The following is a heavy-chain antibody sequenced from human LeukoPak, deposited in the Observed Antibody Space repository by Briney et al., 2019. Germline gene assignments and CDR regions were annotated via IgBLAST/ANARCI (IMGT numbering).Heavy chain of an antibody. CDR2: NNGDGSTT. CDR1: GFTFSTYA. V-gene: IGHV3-74*01. Sequence: GGSLRLSCAASGFTFSTYAMSWVRQAPGKGPMYISRNNGDGSTTNYADVVKGRFTMSRDNVKNTLYLQMNSLRVEDTAVYYCARDPRNVGLAPWGQGTLVTVSS. J-gene: IGHJ5*02. D-gene: IGHD2-15*01. CDR3: ARDPRNVGLAP.